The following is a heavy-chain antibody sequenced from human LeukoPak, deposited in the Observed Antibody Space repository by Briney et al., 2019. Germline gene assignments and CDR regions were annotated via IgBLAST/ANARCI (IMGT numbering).Heavy chain of an antibody. CDR1: GGSFSGYY. V-gene: IGHV4-59*10. J-gene: IGHJ3*02. CDR3: ARGESVGWLPGAFDI. D-gene: IGHD3-22*01. Sequence: SETLSLTCAVYGGSFSGYYWSWIRQPPGKGLEWIGRIFTSGSTNYNPSLKSRVTMSVDTSKNQFSLKLSSVAAADTAVYYCARGESVGWLPGAFDIWGQGTMVTVSS. CDR2: IFTSGST.